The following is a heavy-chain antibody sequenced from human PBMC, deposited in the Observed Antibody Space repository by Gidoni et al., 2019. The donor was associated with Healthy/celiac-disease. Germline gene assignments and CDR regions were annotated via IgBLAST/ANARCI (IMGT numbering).Heavy chain of an antibody. CDR2: IYWDDDK. D-gene: IGHD3-9*01. CDR1: GFSLSTSGVG. CDR3: AQRQVPTYYDILTGYYPPGDAFDI. Sequence: QITLKESGPTLVKPTQTLTLPCTFSGFSLSTSGVGVGWIRQPPGKALEWLALIYWDDDKRYSPSLKSRLTITKDTSKNQVVLTMTNMDPVDTATYYCAQRQVPTYYDILTGYYPPGDAFDIWGQGTMVTVSS. V-gene: IGHV2-5*02. J-gene: IGHJ3*02.